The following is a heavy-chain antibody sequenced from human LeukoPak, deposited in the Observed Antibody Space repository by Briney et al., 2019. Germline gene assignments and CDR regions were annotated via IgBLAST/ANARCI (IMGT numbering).Heavy chain of an antibody. V-gene: IGHV4-39*01. CDR1: GGSISSSSSY. CDR3: ARHGLMRTVPLDY. J-gene: IGHJ4*02. Sequence: SETLSLTCTVSGGSISSSSSYWGWIRQPPGKGLEWIGSIYYSGSTYYNPSLKSRVTISVDTSKNQFSLKLSSVTAADTAVYYCARHGLMRTVPLDYWGQGTLVTVSS. D-gene: IGHD4-17*01. CDR2: IYYSGST.